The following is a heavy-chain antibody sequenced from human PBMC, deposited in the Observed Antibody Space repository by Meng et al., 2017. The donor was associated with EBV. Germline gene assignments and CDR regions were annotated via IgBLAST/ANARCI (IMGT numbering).Heavy chain of an antibody. CDR3: AKHRLGPLDY. CDR2: IYSGGST. D-gene: IGHD5-12*01. Sequence: EGRLGGFGGGLIPPGGSLRLSCAASGFTVSSNYMSWVRQAPGKGLEWVSVIYSGGSTYYADSVKGRFTISRDNSKNTLYLQMNSLRAEDTAVYYCAKHRLGPLDYWGQGTLVTVSS. V-gene: IGHV3-53*01. CDR1: GFTVSSNY. J-gene: IGHJ4*02.